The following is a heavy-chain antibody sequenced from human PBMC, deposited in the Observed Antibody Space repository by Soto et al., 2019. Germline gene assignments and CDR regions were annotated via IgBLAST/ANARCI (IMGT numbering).Heavy chain of an antibody. V-gene: IGHV4-4*07. CDR1: GDSTTTYY. CDR2: IYSTGSS. D-gene: IGHD5-18*01. Sequence: QVQLQESGPGLVKPSETLSLSCTFSGDSTTTYYWNWIRQPAGKGLEWIGRIYSTGSSNYNPSLESRIAMSVDPSKNQFFLKLTSVTAADTAVYYCAGAAYNYGPFDSWGQGTLVTVSS. J-gene: IGHJ4*02. CDR3: AGAAYNYGPFDS.